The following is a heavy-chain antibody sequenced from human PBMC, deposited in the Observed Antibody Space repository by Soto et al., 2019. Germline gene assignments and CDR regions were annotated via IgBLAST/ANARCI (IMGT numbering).Heavy chain of an antibody. CDR3: ARDSYYGSGSYYTQHYGMDV. CDR2: ISSSGSTI. Sequence: SGGSLRLSCAASGFTFSSYEMNWVRQAPGKGLEWVSYISSSGSTIYYADSVKGRFTISRDNAKNSLYLQMNSLRAEDTAVYYCARDSYYGSGSYYTQHYGMDVWGQGTTVTVSS. D-gene: IGHD3-10*01. V-gene: IGHV3-48*03. J-gene: IGHJ6*02. CDR1: GFTFSSYE.